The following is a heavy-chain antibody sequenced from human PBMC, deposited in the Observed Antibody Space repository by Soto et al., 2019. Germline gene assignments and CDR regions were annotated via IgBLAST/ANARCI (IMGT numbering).Heavy chain of an antibody. CDR2: IYYSGST. J-gene: IGHJ6*03. CDR3: ARAGQVLRYFDWLSGTRYYYYYYMDV. V-gene: IGHV4-59*01. CDR1: GGSISSYY. Sequence: SETLSLTCTVSGGSISSYYWSWIRQPPGKGLEWIGYIYYSGSTNYNPSLKSRVTISVDTSKNQFSLKLSSVTAADTAVYYCARAGQVLRYFDWLSGTRYYYYYYMDVWGKGTTVTV. D-gene: IGHD3-9*01.